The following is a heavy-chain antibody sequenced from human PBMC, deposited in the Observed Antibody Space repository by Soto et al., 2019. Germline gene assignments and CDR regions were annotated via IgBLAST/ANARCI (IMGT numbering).Heavy chain of an antibody. V-gene: IGHV1-69*13. CDR3: GTVTTYKTIYYYYGMDV. Sequence: SVKVSCKASGGTFSSYAISWVRQAPGQGLEWMGGIIPIFGTANYAQKFQGRVTITADESTSTAYMELSSLRSEDTAVYYCGTVTTYKTIYYYYGMDVWGQGTTVTVSS. CDR1: GGTFSSYA. D-gene: IGHD4-17*01. CDR2: IIPIFGTA. J-gene: IGHJ6*02.